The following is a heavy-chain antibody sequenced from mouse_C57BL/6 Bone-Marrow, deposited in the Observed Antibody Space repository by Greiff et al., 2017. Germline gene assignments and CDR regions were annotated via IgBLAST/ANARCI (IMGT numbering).Heavy chain of an antibody. V-gene: IGHV1-20*01. CDR1: GYSFTGYF. J-gene: IGHJ3*01. CDR3: ARMSTGDAMDY. Sequence: VQLQQSGPELVKPGDSVKISCKASGYSFTGYFMNWVMQSHGKSLEWIGRINPYNGDTFYNQKFKGKATLTVDKSSSTAHMELRSLTSEDSAVYYCARMSTGDAMDYWGQGTLVTVSA. CDR2: INPYNGDT. D-gene: IGHD1-1*01.